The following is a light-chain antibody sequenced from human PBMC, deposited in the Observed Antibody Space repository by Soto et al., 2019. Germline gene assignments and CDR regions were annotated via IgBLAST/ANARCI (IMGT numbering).Light chain of an antibody. J-gene: IGKJ4*02. CDR3: DRSRASPGT. V-gene: IGKV3-20*01. CDR1: QSGSSNY. CDR2: DAA. Sequence: SAKNIAPGACRTSQSGSSNYLAWYQQRPGQAPRLLIYDAASRATGVPDRFIGSGSGTEYALTIRRLKPEDSAVYYYDRSRASPGTVSGGTKVDIK.